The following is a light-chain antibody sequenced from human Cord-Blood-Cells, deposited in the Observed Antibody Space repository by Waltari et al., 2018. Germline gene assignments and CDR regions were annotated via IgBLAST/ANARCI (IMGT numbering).Light chain of an antibody. Sequence: DSEMTQSPSSLSASVGDRVTITCRASQSISSYLNWYQQKPGKAPKHLIYAASRLQSGVPSRFSGSGSGTDFTLTISSLQPEDFATYYCQQSYSTPRTFGQGTKVEIK. CDR2: AAS. CDR3: QQSYSTPRT. V-gene: IGKV1-39*01. J-gene: IGKJ1*01. CDR1: QSISSY.